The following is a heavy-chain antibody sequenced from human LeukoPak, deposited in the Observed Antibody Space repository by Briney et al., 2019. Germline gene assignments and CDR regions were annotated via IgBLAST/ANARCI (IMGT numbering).Heavy chain of an antibody. D-gene: IGHD6-19*01. CDR1: GFTFSSYA. V-gene: IGHV3-23*01. Sequence: PGGSPRLSCAASGFTFSSYAMSWVRQAPGKGLGWVSAISGSGGSTYYADSVKGRFTISRDNSKNTLYLQMNSLRAEDTAVYYCAKDRGPRIAVAGTLPYFDYWGQGTLVTVSS. CDR2: ISGSGGST. J-gene: IGHJ4*02. CDR3: AKDRGPRIAVAGTLPYFDY.